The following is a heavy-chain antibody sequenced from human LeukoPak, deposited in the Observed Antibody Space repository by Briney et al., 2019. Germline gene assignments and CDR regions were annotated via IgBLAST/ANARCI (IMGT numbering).Heavy chain of an antibody. V-gene: IGHV1-18*01. J-gene: IGHJ4*02. CDR2: ISAYNGNT. D-gene: IGHD3-10*01. Sequence: ASARVSCKASGYTFTSYGISWVRQAPGQGLEWMGWISAYNGNTNYAQKLQGRVTMTTDTSTTTAYMELRSLRSDDTAVYYCARNGEMIGPWYEDYWGQGTLVTVSS. CDR1: GYTFTSYG. CDR3: ARNGEMIGPWYEDY.